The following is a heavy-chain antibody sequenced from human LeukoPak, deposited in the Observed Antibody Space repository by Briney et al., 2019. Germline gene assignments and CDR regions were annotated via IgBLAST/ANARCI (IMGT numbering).Heavy chain of an antibody. J-gene: IGHJ4*02. V-gene: IGHV3-9*01. Sequence: GRSLRLSCAASGFTFDDYAMHWVRQAPGKGLEWVSGISWNSGSIGYADSVKGRFTISRDNAKNSLYLQMNSLRAEDTALYYCAKSLRWEQPGVVDYWGQGTLVTVSS. CDR3: AKSLRWEQPGVVDY. CDR2: ISWNSGSI. D-gene: IGHD1-26*01. CDR1: GFTFDDYA.